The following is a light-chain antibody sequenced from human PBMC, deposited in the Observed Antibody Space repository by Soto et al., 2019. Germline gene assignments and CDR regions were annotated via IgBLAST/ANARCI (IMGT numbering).Light chain of an antibody. Sequence: DIVCTQSPATLSLSPGERATLSCRASQSVSYYLAWYQQKPGQAPSLLIYGASTRATGVPARFSGSGSGTDFTLTISSLQSEDFAVYYCQHYNYWPYTFGQGTKVDIK. J-gene: IGKJ2*01. CDR3: QHYNYWPYT. CDR2: GAS. V-gene: IGKV3-15*01. CDR1: QSVSYY.